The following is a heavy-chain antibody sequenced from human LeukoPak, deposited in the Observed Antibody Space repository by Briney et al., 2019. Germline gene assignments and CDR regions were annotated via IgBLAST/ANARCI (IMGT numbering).Heavy chain of an antibody. CDR3: TRDRGDGYIYFDY. J-gene: IGHJ4*02. CDR1: VFIFSSYW. D-gene: IGHD5-24*01. V-gene: IGHV3-74*01. Sequence: GGPLSFSCAASVFIFSSYWKHWGRHAPGKGLVWVSRINSDGSSTNYADSVKGRFTISRDNAKNTQYLQMNSLRAEDTAVYYCTRDRGDGYIYFDYWGQGMLVTVSA. CDR2: INSDGSST.